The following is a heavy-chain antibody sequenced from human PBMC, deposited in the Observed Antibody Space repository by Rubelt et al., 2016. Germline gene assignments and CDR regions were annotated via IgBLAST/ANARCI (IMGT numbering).Heavy chain of an antibody. J-gene: IGHJ3*02. CDR1: GYTFTSYA. Sequence: QVQLVQSGAEVKKPGASVKVSCKASGYTFTSYAMHWVRQAPGQRLEWMGWINAGNGNTKCSQKFQGRVTITRETSASTAYMELSSLRSDDTAVYYCARELKDFAIWGQGTMVTVSS. CDR3: ARELKDFAI. CDR2: INAGNGNT. V-gene: IGHV1-3*01.